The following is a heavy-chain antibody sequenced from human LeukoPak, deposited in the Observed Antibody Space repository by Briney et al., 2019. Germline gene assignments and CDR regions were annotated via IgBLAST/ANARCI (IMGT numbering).Heavy chain of an antibody. CDR1: GGSISSYY. D-gene: IGHD3-22*01. V-gene: IGHV4-4*07. CDR3: ARGIGTSYDSSRDAFDI. CDR2: IYSPGTNY. J-gene: IGHJ3*02. Sequence: SETLSLTCTVSGGSISSYYWSWIRQPAGKGLEWIGRIYSPGTNYNYNPSLKSRVTISIETSKNQFSLKLTSVTAADTAVYYCARGIGTSYDSSRDAFDIWGQGTMVTVSS.